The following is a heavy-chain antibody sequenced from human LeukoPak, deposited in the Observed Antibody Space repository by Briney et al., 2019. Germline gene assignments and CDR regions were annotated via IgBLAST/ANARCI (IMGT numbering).Heavy chain of an antibody. D-gene: IGHD3-22*01. CDR3: ARTPYYYDSSGSLYYFDY. V-gene: IGHV3-74*01. J-gene: IGHJ4*02. CDR2: INSDGSST. Sequence: GGPLRLSCAASGFTFSSYWMHWVRQAPGKGLVWVSRINSDGSSTSYADSVKGRFTISRDNSKNTLYLQMNSLRAEDTAVYYCARTPYYYDSSGSLYYFDYWGQGTLVTVSS. CDR1: GFTFSSYW.